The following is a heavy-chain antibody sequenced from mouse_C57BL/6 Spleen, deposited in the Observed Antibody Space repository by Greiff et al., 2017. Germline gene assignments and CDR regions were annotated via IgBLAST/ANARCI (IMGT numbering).Heavy chain of an antibody. V-gene: IGHV14-4*01. D-gene: IGHD2-3*01. CDR1: GFNIKDDY. CDR3: TNDGQRLLFDY. J-gene: IGHJ2*01. Sequence: VQLKESGAELVRPGASVKLSCTASGFNIKDDYMHWVKQRPEQGLEWIGWIDPENGDTEYASKFQGKATITADTSSNTAYLQLSSLTSEDTAVYYCTNDGQRLLFDYWGQGTTLTVSS. CDR2: IDPENGDT.